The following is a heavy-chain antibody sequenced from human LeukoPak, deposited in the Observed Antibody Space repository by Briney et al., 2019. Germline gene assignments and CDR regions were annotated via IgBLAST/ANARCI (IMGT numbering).Heavy chain of an antibody. D-gene: IGHD3-16*01. V-gene: IGHV5-51*01. CDR3: ARRGGGYGMDV. CDR2: IYPGDSDT. CDR1: GYRFTSYW. J-gene: IGHJ6*02. Sequence: GESLKISCKGSGYRFTSYWIGWVRQMPGKGLEWMGIIYPGDSDTRYSPSCQGQVTISVDKSISTAYLQWTSLKASDIAMYYCARRGGGYGMDVWGQGTTVTVSS.